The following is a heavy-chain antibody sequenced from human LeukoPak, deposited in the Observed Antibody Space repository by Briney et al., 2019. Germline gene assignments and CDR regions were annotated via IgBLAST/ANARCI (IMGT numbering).Heavy chain of an antibody. CDR2: INHSGST. CDR3: ARHGWDYPSGTYYPFDP. CDR1: GGSFSGYY. D-gene: IGHD3-10*01. V-gene: IGHV4-34*01. Sequence: SETLSLTCAVYGGSFSGYYWSWIRQPPGKGLEWIGEINHSGSTNQNPSLKSRVTISVDTSKNQFSLKLSSVPDADTAVYYCARHGWDYPSGTYYPFDPWGQGTLVTVSS. J-gene: IGHJ5*02.